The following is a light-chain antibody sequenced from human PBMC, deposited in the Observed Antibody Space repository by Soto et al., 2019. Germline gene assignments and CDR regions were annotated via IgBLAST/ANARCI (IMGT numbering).Light chain of an antibody. J-gene: IGLJ1*01. CDR3: SSYISRSRV. CDR1: NSDVDGYDY. CDR2: EVS. V-gene: IGLV2-14*01. Sequence: HSLLTHPASLSGAPGQAITISCTGTNSDVDGYDYVSWYQQHPGKAPKLIIFEVSNRPSGVSNRFSGSKSANTASLTISGLQAEDEADYYCSSYISRSRVFGTGTKV.